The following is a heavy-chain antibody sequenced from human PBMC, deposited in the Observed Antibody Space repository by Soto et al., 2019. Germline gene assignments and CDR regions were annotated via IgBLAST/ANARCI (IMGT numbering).Heavy chain of an antibody. CDR1: GGSFSDYY. J-gene: IGHJ5*02. Sequence: QVQLQQWGAGLLKPSETLSLTCAVYGGSFSDYYWSWIRQAPGKGLEWIGETSHSNPSLKSRVSISVDASKNQFSLKLTSVTAADTALYYCASEGRYCTSTSCYGWWFDPWGQGTLVTVSS. D-gene: IGHD2-2*01. CDR2: TSH. V-gene: IGHV4-34*01. CDR3: ASEGRYCTSTSCYGWWFDP.